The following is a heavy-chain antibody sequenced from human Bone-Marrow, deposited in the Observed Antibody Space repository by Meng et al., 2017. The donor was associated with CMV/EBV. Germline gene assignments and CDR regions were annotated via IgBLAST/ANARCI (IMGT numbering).Heavy chain of an antibody. D-gene: IGHD2-2*01. V-gene: IGHV4-61*01. Sequence: SETLSLTCTVSGGSVSSGSYYWSWIRQPPGKGLEWIGYIYYSGSTNYNPSLKSRVTISVDTSKNQFSLNLSSVTAADTAVYYCARGVRVYCSSTSCSYYYYGMDVWGQGTTVTVSS. CDR2: IYYSGST. J-gene: IGHJ6*02. CDR3: ARGVRVYCSSTSCSYYYYGMDV. CDR1: GGSVSSGSYY.